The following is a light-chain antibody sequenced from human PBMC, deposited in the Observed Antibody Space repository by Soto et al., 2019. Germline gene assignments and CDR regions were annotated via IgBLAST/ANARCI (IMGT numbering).Light chain of an antibody. CDR3: SSYTTRRTYV. CDR2: EVS. V-gene: IGLV2-14*01. Sequence: QSVLTQPASVSGSPGQSITISCTGTSSDLGAYNFVSWYQQYPGEAPKLIIYEVSNRPSGVSTRFSGSKSGNTASLTVSGLQNEEQAAYHRSSYTTRRTYVFGTGTKVTV. J-gene: IGLJ1*01. CDR1: SSDLGAYNF.